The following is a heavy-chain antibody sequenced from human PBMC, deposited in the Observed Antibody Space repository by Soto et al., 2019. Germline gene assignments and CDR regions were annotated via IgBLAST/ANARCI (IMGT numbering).Heavy chain of an antibody. CDR3: ARDKAVGYDFWSGFDWFDP. V-gene: IGHV1-69*01. J-gene: IGHJ5*02. D-gene: IGHD3-3*01. CDR1: GGTFSSYA. Sequence: QVQLVQSGAEVKKPGSSVKVSCKASGGTFSSYAISWVRQAPGQGLEWMGGIIPIFGTANYAQKFQGRVTITADESTSTAYMELSSLSSEDTAVYYCARDKAVGYDFWSGFDWFDPWGQGTLVTVSS. CDR2: IIPIFGTA.